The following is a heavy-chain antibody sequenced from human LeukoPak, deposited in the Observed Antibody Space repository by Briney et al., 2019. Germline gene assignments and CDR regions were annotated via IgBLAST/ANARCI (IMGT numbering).Heavy chain of an antibody. V-gene: IGHV6-1*01. D-gene: IGHD2-2*01. CDR1: GDSVSSNSAA. Sequence: SQTLSLTCAISGDSVSSNSAAWNWIRQSPSRGLEWLGRTYYRSKWYNDYAVSVKSRITINPDTSKNQFSLQLNSVTPEDTAVYYCARAKTVGRRSRPLLNCSSTSCLYNWFDPWGQGTLVTVSS. CDR3: ARAKTVGRRSRPLLNCSSTSCLYNWFDP. J-gene: IGHJ5*02. CDR2: TYYRSKWYN.